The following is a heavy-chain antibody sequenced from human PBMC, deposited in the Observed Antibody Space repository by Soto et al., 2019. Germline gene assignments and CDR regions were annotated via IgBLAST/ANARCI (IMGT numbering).Heavy chain of an antibody. D-gene: IGHD6-6*01. Sequence: SETLSLTCAVSGDSMSSSDYYWGWIRQPPGKGLEWIGEINPSGGTNYNPSLKSRVTISVATSKNQFSLKLSSVTAADTAVYYCARVLAARASRDFDYWGQGTLVTVSS. V-gene: IGHV4-39*07. CDR2: INPSGGT. CDR3: ARVLAARASRDFDY. CDR1: GDSMSSSDYY. J-gene: IGHJ4*02.